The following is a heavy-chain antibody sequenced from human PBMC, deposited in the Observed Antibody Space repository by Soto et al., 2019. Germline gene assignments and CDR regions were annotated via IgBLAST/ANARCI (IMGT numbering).Heavy chain of an antibody. CDR2: IIPIIGVT. J-gene: IGHJ4*02. D-gene: IGHD3-10*01. CDR3: ARESRGAKGADY. V-gene: IGHV1-69*17. CDR1: GDTFNSYL. Sequence: QVQLVQSGAEVKRPGSSVNVSCEVSGDTFNSYLISWVRQAPGQGLEWMGGIIPIIGVTHLTQKFRGRVTISALSSTGTAYMELTHLGFDDTALSFCARESRGAKGADYWGQGTLVTVSS.